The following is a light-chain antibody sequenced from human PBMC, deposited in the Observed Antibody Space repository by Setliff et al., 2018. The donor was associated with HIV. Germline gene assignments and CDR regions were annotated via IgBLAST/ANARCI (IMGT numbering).Light chain of an antibody. CDR3: QSYDSSLSGVV. CDR1: SSNIGAGYD. CDR2: GNS. J-gene: IGLJ2*01. Sequence: QSVLTQPPSVSGAPGQRVTISCTGSSSNIGAGYDVHWYQHLPGTAPKLLIYGNSIRPSGVPDRFSGSKSGTSASLAITGHQAEDEADYYCQSYDSSLSGVVFGGGTKVTVL. V-gene: IGLV1-40*01.